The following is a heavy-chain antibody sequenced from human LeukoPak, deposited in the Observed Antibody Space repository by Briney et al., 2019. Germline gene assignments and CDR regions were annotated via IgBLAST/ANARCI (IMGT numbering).Heavy chain of an antibody. CDR3: ARDREFCDSNYYSGWFAS. D-gene: IGHD2/OR15-2a*01. Sequence: GASVKVSCKASGYTFTDYLIHWVRQAPGQGPEWMGRINPNSGGTRYAQKFQGRVTMTRDTSITTLYMELSSLRSDDTAVYYCARDREFCDSNYYSGWFASWGQGTLVTVSS. V-gene: IGHV1-2*06. CDR2: INPNSGGT. J-gene: IGHJ5*01. CDR1: GYTFTDYL.